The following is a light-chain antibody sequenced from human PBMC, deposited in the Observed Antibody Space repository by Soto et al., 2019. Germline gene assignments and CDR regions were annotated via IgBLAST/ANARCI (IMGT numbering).Light chain of an antibody. V-gene: IGLV2-14*01. Sequence: QSVLTQPASVSGSPGQSITISCTGTSSDVGAYNYVSWYQQYPGKAPKLMIYEVSNRPSGISNRFSGSKSDNTASLIISGLQAEDEADYYCSSYTTTSTWMFGGGTKVTVL. CDR2: EVS. J-gene: IGLJ3*02. CDR1: SSDVGAYNY. CDR3: SSYTTTSTWM.